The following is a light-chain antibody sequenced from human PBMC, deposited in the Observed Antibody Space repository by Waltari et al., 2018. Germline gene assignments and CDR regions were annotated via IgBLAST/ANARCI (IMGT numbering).Light chain of an antibody. V-gene: IGLV3-21*02. J-gene: IGLJ2*01. CDR1: NIGRKT. CDR3: QVWDGGRVV. Sequence: SYVLTQPPSESVAPGQDATITCGGNNIGRKTVHWYQQKPGQAPVLVVYDDSDRASGIPGRFSGSKSGDTVTLTIGRVEAGDEADYSCQVWDGGRVVFGGGTKLTVL. CDR2: DDS.